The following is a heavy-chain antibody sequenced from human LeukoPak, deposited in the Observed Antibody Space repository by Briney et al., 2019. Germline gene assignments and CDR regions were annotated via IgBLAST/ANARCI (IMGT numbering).Heavy chain of an antibody. CDR1: GYTFTSYD. V-gene: IGHV1-8*01. D-gene: IGHD2-2*01. CDR2: MNPNSGNT. J-gene: IGHJ6*02. CDR3: ARGPILYCRSTSCYLGRYYYYYYGMDV. Sequence: ASVKVSCKASGYTFTSYDINWVRQATGQGLEWMGWMNPNSGNTGYAQKFQGRVTMTRNTSISTAYMELSSLRSEDTAVYYCARGPILYCRSTSCYLGRYYYYYYGMDVWGQGTTVTVSS.